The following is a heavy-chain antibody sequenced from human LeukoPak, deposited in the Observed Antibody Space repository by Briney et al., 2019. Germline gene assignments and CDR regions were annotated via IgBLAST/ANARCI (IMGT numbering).Heavy chain of an antibody. CDR3: ARGGSPYSSSPNWFDP. CDR1: GFTFSSYW. Sequence: GGSLRLSCAASGFTFSSYWMSWVRQAPGKGLEWVAKIKQDGSEKYYVDSVKGRFTISRDNAKNSLYLQMNSLRAEDTAVYYCARGGSPYSSSPNWFDPWGQGTLVTVSS. CDR2: IKQDGSEK. D-gene: IGHD6-13*01. J-gene: IGHJ5*02. V-gene: IGHV3-7*01.